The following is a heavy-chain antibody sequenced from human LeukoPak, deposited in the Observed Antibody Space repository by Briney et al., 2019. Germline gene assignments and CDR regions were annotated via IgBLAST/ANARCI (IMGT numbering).Heavy chain of an antibody. Sequence: SETLSLTCAVYGGSFSGYYWSWIRQPPGKGLEWIGEINHSGSTNYNPSLKSRVTISVDTSKNQFSLKLSSVTAADTAVYYCAVGRPYGGYYYGDASDIWGQGTMVTVSS. CDR1: GGSFSGYY. J-gene: IGHJ3*02. CDR3: AVGRPYGGYYYGDASDI. D-gene: IGHD3-22*01. CDR2: INHSGST. V-gene: IGHV4-34*01.